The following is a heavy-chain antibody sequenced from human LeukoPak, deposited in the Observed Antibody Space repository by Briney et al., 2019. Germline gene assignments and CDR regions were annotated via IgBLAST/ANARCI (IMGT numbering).Heavy chain of an antibody. CDR1: GGSISSSSYY. D-gene: IGHD5-24*01. CDR3: ARRPEMATDFDY. V-gene: IGHV4-39*01. J-gene: IGHJ4*02. CDR2: IYYSGST. Sequence: SETLSLTCIVSGGSISSSSYYWGWIRQPPGKGLEWIGSIYYSGSTYYNPSLKSRVTISVDTSKNQFSLKLSSVTAADTAVYYCARRPEMATDFDYWGQGTLVTVSS.